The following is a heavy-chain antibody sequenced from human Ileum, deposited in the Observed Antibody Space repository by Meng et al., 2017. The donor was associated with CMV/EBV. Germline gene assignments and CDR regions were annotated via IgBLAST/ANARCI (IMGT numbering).Heavy chain of an antibody. V-gene: IGHV4-30-4*08. CDR3: ARASYYDSSYFDN. CDR1: GAYISSSDYY. J-gene: IGHJ4*02. D-gene: IGHD3-22*01. Sequence: ELLESGPGRGRPSQTLSLTCPVCGAYISSSDYYWSWSRLPPGKGLEWIGYIHYSGSTYYNPSLKSRVTISEDTSKNQYSLKLNSVTAADAAVYYCARASYYDSSYFDNWGQGTLVTVSS. CDR2: IHYSGST.